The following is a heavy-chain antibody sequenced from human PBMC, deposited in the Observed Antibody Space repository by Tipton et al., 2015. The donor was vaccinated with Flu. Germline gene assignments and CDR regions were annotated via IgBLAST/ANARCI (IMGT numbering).Heavy chain of an antibody. Sequence: TLSLTCTVSGGSISSSSYYWGWIRQPPGKGLEWIGSIYYSGSTYYNPSLKSRVTISVDTSKNQFSLKLSSVTAADTAVYYCARSDFAWVGYCFDYWGQGTLVTVSS. CDR2: IYYSGST. J-gene: IGHJ4*02. CDR3: ARSDFAWVGYCFDY. D-gene: IGHD3/OR15-3a*01. V-gene: IGHV4-39*07. CDR1: GGSISSSSYY.